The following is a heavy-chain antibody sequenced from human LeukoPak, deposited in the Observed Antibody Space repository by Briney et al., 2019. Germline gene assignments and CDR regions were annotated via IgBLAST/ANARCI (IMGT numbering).Heavy chain of an antibody. J-gene: IGHJ4*02. V-gene: IGHV4-59*01. CDR1: GGSISSYY. CDR3: ARAGAFMTTVTPFDY. Sequence: PSETLSLTCTVSGGSISSYYWSWIRQPPGKRLEWIGYIYYSGSTNYNPSLKSRVTISVDTSKNQFSLKLSSVTAADTAVYYCARAGAFMTTVTPFDYRGQGTLVTVSS. D-gene: IGHD4-17*01. CDR2: IYYSGST.